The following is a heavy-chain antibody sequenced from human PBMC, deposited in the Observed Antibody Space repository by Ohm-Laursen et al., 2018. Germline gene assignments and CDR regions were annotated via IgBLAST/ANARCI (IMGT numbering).Heavy chain of an antibody. J-gene: IGHJ2*01. V-gene: IGHV3-9*01. CDR3: AKDSYYDSSGFSWYFDL. CDR2: ISWNSGGI. CDR1: GFTFSSYA. Sequence: SLRLSCSASGFTFSSYAMSWVRQAPGKGLEWVSGISWNSGGIVYADSVKGRFTISRDNAKNSLYLQMNNLRAEDTALYYCAKDSYYDSSGFSWYFDLWGRGTLVTVSS. D-gene: IGHD3-22*01.